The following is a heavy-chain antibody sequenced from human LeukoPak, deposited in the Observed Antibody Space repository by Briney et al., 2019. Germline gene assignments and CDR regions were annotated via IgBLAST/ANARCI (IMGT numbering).Heavy chain of an antibody. Sequence: GGPLRPSCPASGFTSSTYAMHWARQAPGKGREYVSAISTDGSGTYYASSVKGRFTISRDNSKNTLYLQMGSLRSEDMAVYYCARWSSASCYDYWGQGALVTVSS. V-gene: IGHV3-64*01. J-gene: IGHJ4*02. D-gene: IGHD2-2*01. CDR3: ARWSSASCYDY. CDR1: GFTSSTYA. CDR2: ISTDGSGT.